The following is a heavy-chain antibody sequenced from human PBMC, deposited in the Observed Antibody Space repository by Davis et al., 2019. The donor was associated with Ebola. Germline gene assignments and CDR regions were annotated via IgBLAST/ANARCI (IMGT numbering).Heavy chain of an antibody. V-gene: IGHV3-30*18. Sequence: GESLKISCAASGFTFSSYGMHWVRQAPGTGLELVAVISYDGSNKYYADSVKGRFTISRDNSKNTLYLQMNSLRAEDTAVYYCAKNLWFGAHNWFDPWGQGTLVTVSS. D-gene: IGHD3-10*01. CDR3: AKNLWFGAHNWFDP. J-gene: IGHJ5*02. CDR1: GFTFSSYG. CDR2: ISYDGSNK.